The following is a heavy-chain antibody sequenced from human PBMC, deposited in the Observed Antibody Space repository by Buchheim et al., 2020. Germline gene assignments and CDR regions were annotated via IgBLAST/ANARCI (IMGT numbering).Heavy chain of an antibody. Sequence: HLVESGGDLVQPGGSLRLSCAASGFGFSTSGMSWVRQAPGKGLEWLSYISSSSDEIVYADSVKGRFTISRDSGKNSLYLQMNGLEVEDTAVYFCARGWSNGRDV. J-gene: IGHJ3*01. D-gene: IGHD1/OR15-1a*01. V-gene: IGHV3-48*04. CDR3: ARGWSNGRDV. CDR1: GFGFSTSG. CDR2: ISSSSDEI.